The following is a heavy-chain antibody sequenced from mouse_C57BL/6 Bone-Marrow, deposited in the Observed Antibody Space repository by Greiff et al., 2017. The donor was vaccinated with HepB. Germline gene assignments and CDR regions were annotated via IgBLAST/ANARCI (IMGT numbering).Heavy chain of an antibody. D-gene: IGHD1-1*01. J-gene: IGHJ1*03. CDR1: GYTFTDYN. V-gene: IGHV1-18*01. CDR2: INPNNGGT. CDR3: ARWDDGSTPWYFDV. Sequence: EVQLQQSGPELVKPGASVKIPCKASGYTFTDYNMDWVKQSHGKSLEWIGDINPNNGGTIYNQKFKGKATLTVDKSSSTAYMELRSLTSEDTAVYYCARWDDGSTPWYFDVWGTGTTVTVSS.